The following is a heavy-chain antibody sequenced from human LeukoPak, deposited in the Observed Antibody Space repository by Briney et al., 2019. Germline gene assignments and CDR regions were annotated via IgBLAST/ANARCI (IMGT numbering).Heavy chain of an antibody. J-gene: IGHJ4*02. CDR1: GFSLSTSGMC. CDR2: IDWDDDK. V-gene: IGHV2-70*11. Sequence: SGPTLVNPTQTLTLTCTFSGFSLSTSGMCVSWIRQPPGKALEWLARIDWDDDKYYSTSLKTRLTISKDTSKNQVVLTMTNMDPVDTATYYCARMVRNRLYHSSSWPYYFDYWGQGTLVTVSS. CDR3: ARMVRNRLYHSSSWPYYFDY. D-gene: IGHD6-13*01.